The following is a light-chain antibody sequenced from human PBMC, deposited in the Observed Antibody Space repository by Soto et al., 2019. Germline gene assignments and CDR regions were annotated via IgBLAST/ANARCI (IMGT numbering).Light chain of an antibody. CDR2: GVS. Sequence: EIVLTQSPGTLSLSPGERATLSCWASQSVSSNFLAWYQQKPGQAPRLLIYGVSSRATGIPDRFSGSGSGTDFTLTISRLESEDFAVYYCQHYDNSTRLTFGGGTKVEIK. V-gene: IGKV3-20*01. CDR1: QSVSSNF. J-gene: IGKJ4*01. CDR3: QHYDNSTRLT.